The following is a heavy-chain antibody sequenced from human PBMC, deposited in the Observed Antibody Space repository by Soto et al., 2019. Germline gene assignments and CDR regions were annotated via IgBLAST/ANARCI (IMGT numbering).Heavy chain of an antibody. CDR3: ARRSSLEY. D-gene: IGHD6-13*01. CDR1: GITFSDYY. Sequence: QVQLVESGGGLVKPGGSLRLSCAASGITFSDYYMSWIRQAPGKGLEWVSYISPDSSHTNYADSVKGRFTLSRDNATHSPYLQFNSLRVEDTAVYYCARRSSLEYWGQGILVTVSS. CDR2: ISPDSSHT. V-gene: IGHV3-11*05. J-gene: IGHJ4*02.